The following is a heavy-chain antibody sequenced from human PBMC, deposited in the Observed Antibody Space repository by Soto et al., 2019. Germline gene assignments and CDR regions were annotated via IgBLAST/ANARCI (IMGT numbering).Heavy chain of an antibody. CDR3: AKDFWRYGMDV. Sequence: QVQLVESGGGVVQPGRSLRLSCAASGFTFSSYGMHWVRQAPGKGLEWVAVISYDGSNKYYADSVKGRFTISRDNSKNTLYLQMNSLRAEDTAVYYCAKDFWRYGMDVWGQGTTVTVSS. J-gene: IGHJ6*02. CDR2: ISYDGSNK. V-gene: IGHV3-30*18. CDR1: GFTFSSYG. D-gene: IGHD3-3*01.